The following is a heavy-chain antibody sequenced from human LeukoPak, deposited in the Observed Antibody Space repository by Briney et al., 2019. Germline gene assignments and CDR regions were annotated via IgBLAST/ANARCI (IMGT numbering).Heavy chain of an antibody. CDR2: INHSGST. Sequence: PSETLSLTCAVYGGSFSGYYWSWIRQPPGKRLEWIGEINHSGSTNYNPSLKSRVTISVDTSKNQFSLKLSSVTAADTAVYYCARGGIAAAPGVWGKGTTVTVSS. CDR3: ARGGIAAAPGV. V-gene: IGHV4-34*01. CDR1: GGSFSGYY. J-gene: IGHJ6*04. D-gene: IGHD6-13*01.